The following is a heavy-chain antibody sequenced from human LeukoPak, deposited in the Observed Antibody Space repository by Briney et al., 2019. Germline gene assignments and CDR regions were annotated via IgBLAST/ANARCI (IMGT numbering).Heavy chain of an antibody. CDR2: ISSSSSSI. D-gene: IGHD5-18*01. CDR3: ARASGDIVETATMGSY. CDR1: GFTFNSYS. V-gene: IGHV3-21*01. J-gene: IGHJ4*02. Sequence: GGSLRLSCAASGFTFNSYSMNWVRQAPGKGLEWVSSISSSSSSIYYADSVKGRFTISRDNAKNSLYLQMNSLRAEDTAVYYCARASGDIVETATMGSYWGQGTLVTVSS.